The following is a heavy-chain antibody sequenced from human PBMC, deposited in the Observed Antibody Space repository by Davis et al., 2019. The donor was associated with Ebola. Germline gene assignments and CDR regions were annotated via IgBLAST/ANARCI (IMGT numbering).Heavy chain of an antibody. CDR3: AKDSPIQKGWFDP. J-gene: IGHJ5*02. CDR1: GFIFSSYG. CDR2: IWYDGSNK. V-gene: IGHV3-33*06. Sequence: GESLKISCAASGFIFSSYGMYWVRQAPGKGLEWVAVIWYDGSNKYYADSVKGRFTISRDNSKNTLYLQMNSLRAEDTAVYYCAKDSPIQKGWFDPWGQGTLVTVSS. D-gene: IGHD3-3*01.